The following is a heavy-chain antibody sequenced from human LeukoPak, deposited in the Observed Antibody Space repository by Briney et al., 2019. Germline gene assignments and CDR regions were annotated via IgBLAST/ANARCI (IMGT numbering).Heavy chain of an antibody. Sequence: ASVKVSCKASGYTFSGYYMHWVRQAPGQGLEWMGWINPNSGGANYAQKFQGRVTMTRDTSISTAYMELSRLRSDDTAVYYCARGIGLGSYYNPSDYWGQGTLVTVSS. CDR3: ARGIGLGSYYNPSDY. J-gene: IGHJ4*02. V-gene: IGHV1-2*02. D-gene: IGHD3-10*01. CDR1: GYTFSGYY. CDR2: INPNSGGA.